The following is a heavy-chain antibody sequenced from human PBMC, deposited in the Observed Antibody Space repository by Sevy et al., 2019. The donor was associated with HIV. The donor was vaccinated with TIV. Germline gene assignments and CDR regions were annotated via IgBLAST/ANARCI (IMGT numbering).Heavy chain of an antibody. J-gene: IGHJ6*02. CDR3: ARDLRDGEDIFQYYGMDV. V-gene: IGHV3-13*01. D-gene: IGHD4-17*01. CDR1: GFTFSSFD. Sequence: GGSLRLSCEASGFTFSSFDMHWVRQATGKGLEWISTIGAAGDTYYSGSVKGRFTISRENAKNSLYLQMNSLRAGDTALYYCARDLRDGEDIFQYYGMDVWGRGTTVTVSS. CDR2: IGAAGDT.